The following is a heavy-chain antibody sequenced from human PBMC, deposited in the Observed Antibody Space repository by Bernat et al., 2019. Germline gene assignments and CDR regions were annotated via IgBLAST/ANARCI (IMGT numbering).Heavy chain of an antibody. J-gene: IGHJ6*03. CDR2: VNGDGSSA. Sequence: EVQLVESGGDLVQPGGSLRLSCAVSGFTFSTYWMHWVRQDPGKGRVWVSRVNGDGSSAAYAASVKGRFTIARDNAKNILFLQMNSLRAEDTAVYYCARGTSTSAPYMDVWGKGTTVTVSS. V-gene: IGHV3-74*01. CDR1: GFTFSTYW. CDR3: ARGTSTSAPYMDV.